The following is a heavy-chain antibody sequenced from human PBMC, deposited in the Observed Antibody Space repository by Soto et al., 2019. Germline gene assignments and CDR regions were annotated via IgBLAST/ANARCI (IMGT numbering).Heavy chain of an antibody. CDR3: ERGGGSSPFDY. J-gene: IGHJ4*02. Sequence: GGSLRLSCAASGFTFSDHYMAWFRQTPERGLEWLAYISHRSLTIYHARSVKDRFTISRDDATDSLYLQLNSLRVEDTAVYFCERGGGSSPFDYWGQGTGVTVSS. CDR1: GFTFSDHY. CDR2: ISHRSLTI. V-gene: IGHV3-11*01. D-gene: IGHD6-6*01.